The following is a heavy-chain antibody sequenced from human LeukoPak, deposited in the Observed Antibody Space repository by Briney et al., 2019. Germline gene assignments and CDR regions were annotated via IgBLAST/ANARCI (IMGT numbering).Heavy chain of an antibody. CDR1: GFTFSSYW. V-gene: IGHV3-74*01. D-gene: IGHD3-10*01. CDR2: INSDGSST. CDR3: ARVEFGELSPCFDY. Sequence: GGSLRLSRAASGFTFSSYWMHWVRQAPGKGLVWVSRINSDGSSTSYADSVKGRFTISRDNAKNTLYLQMNSLRAEDTAVYYCARVEFGELSPCFDYWGQGTLVTVCS. J-gene: IGHJ4*02.